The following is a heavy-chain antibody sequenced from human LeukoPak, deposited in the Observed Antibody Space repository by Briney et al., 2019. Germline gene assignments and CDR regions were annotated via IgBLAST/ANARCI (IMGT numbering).Heavy chain of an antibody. CDR3: ARRVQYGDYAFDI. V-gene: IGHV4-4*02. CDR1: GGSISSSNW. Sequence: SGTLSLTCAVSGGSISSSNWWSWVRQPPGKELEWIGEIYHSGSTNYNPSLKSRVTISVGKSKNQFSLKLSSVTAADTAVYYCARRVQYGDYAFDIWGQGTMVTVSS. J-gene: IGHJ3*02. D-gene: IGHD4-17*01. CDR2: IYHSGST.